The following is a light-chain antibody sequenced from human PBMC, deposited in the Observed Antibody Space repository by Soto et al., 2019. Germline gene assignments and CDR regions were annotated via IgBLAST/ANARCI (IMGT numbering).Light chain of an antibody. Sequence: QSVLTQPPSVSAAPGQKVTISCSGTSSNIGFNYVSWYQLLPGTAPKLLIYDNNSRPSGIPDRFSGSKSGTSATLDITGLQTGDEADYYCGTWDASLSAGVFGGGTKVTVL. CDR3: GTWDASLSAGV. V-gene: IGLV1-51*01. CDR2: DNN. J-gene: IGLJ3*02. CDR1: SSNIGFNY.